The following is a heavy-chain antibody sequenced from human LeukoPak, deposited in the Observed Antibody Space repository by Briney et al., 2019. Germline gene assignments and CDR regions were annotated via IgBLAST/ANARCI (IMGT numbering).Heavy chain of an antibody. V-gene: IGHV1-69*01. Sequence: GASVKVSCKASGSTFSSYAISWVRQAPGQGLEWMGGIIPIFGTANYAQKFQGRVTITADESTSTAYMELSSLRSEDTAVYYCARGHCSSTSCYWFGYYYYGMDVWGQGTTVTVSS. J-gene: IGHJ6*02. CDR3: ARGHCSSTSCYWFGYYYYGMDV. CDR1: GSTFSSYA. CDR2: IIPIFGTA. D-gene: IGHD2-2*01.